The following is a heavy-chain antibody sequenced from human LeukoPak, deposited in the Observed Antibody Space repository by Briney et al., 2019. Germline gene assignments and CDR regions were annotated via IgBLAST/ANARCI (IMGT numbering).Heavy chain of an antibody. CDR1: GFTFSDTW. D-gene: IGHD3-10*01. CDR2: IRSDGSDT. CDR3: ARDTMVRGVHFDY. J-gene: IGHJ4*02. V-gene: IGHV3-74*01. Sequence: GGSLRLSCAASGFTFSDTWMHWVRQAPGEGLVWVSRIRSDGSDTRYAESVKGRFTISRDNAKNTLYLQMNSLRAEDTAVYYCARDTMVRGVHFDYWGQGTLVTVSS.